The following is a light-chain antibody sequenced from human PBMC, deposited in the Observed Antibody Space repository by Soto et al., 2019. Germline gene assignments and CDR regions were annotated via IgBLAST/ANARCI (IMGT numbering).Light chain of an antibody. Sequence: DIQMTQSPSTLSASVGDRVTITCRASQSISSWLAWYQPTPGKAPKILIYKASSLESGVPSRLSGSGSGTEFTLTISSLQPDDFATDYCQQSYSTLTFGQGTRLEIK. J-gene: IGKJ5*01. CDR2: KAS. CDR1: QSISSW. CDR3: QQSYSTLT. V-gene: IGKV1-5*03.